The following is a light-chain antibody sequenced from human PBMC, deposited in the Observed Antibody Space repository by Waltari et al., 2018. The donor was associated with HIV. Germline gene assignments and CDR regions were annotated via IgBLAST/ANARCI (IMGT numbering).Light chain of an antibody. J-gene: IGLJ3*02. CDR2: SSK. V-gene: IGLV8-61*01. CDR3: SLYLDSGVSV. Sequence: QTVVTQEPSLSVSPGGTVTLTCGLTFGSVSSGTCTSWYQQTPGQPPRALIYSSKTRSSGVPDRFSGSILGDKAALTITGAQADDESDYYCSLYLDSGVSVFGGGTRLSV. CDR1: FGSVSSGTC.